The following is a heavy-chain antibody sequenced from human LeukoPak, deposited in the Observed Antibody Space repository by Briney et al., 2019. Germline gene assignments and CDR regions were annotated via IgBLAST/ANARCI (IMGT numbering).Heavy chain of an antibody. Sequence: GGSPRLSCAASGFTFSSYWMSWVRQAPGKGLEWVANIKQDGSEKYYVDSVKGRFTISRDNAKNSLYLQMNSLRAEDTAVYYCARGPVRYFDRARDNWFDPWGQGTLVTVSS. CDR3: ARGPVRYFDRARDNWFDP. CDR1: GFTFSSYW. CDR2: IKQDGSEK. J-gene: IGHJ5*02. V-gene: IGHV3-7*01. D-gene: IGHD3-9*01.